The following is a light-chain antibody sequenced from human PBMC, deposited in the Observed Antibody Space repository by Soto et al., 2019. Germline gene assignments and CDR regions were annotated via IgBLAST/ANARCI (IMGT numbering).Light chain of an antibody. V-gene: IGKV3-20*01. CDR2: GAS. J-gene: IGKJ1*01. Sequence: EIMLTQSPGTLSLSPGERATLSCRASQSVSSTYLAWYQQKSGQAPRLLIYGASSRATGIPDRFSGSGSGTDFTLTISRLEPEDFAVYYCQQYDSSLTWTFGQGTKVDI. CDR3: QQYDSSLTWT. CDR1: QSVSSTY.